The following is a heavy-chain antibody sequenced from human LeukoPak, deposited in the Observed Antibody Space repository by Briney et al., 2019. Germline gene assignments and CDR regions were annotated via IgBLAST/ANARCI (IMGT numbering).Heavy chain of an antibody. V-gene: IGHV3-48*04. D-gene: IGHD1-26*01. CDR3: ARSSGVVGATGYIDY. Sequence: GGSLRLSCAASGFTFSSYSMNWVRQAPGKGLEWVSYIEYSSSSIYYADSVKGRFTISRDNAKNSLYLQMNSLRAEDTAVYYCARSSGVVGATGYIDYWGQGTLVTVSS. J-gene: IGHJ4*02. CDR1: GFTFSSYS. CDR2: IEYSSSSI.